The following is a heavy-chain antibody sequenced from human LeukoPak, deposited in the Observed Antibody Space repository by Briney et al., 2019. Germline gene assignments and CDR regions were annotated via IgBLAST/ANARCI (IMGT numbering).Heavy chain of an antibody. J-gene: IGHJ4*02. CDR3: AGAGYGSGSYFDY. CDR1: GGTFSSYA. CDR2: IIPIFGTA. V-gene: IGHV1-69*13. Sequence: SVKVSCMASGGTFSSYAISWVRQAPGQGLEWMGGIIPIFGTANYAQKFQGRVTITADESTSTAYMELSSLRSEDTAVYYCAGAGYGSGSYFDYWGQGTLVTVSS. D-gene: IGHD3-10*01.